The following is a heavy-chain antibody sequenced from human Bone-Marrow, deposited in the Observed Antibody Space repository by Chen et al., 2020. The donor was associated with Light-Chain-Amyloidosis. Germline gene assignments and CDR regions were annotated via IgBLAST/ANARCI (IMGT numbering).Heavy chain of an antibody. CDR1: GYTFPNYW. J-gene: IGHJ4*02. Sequence: EVQLEQSGPEVKKPGESLKISCKGSGYTFPNYWIGWVRQMPGKGLEWMGVIHPDDSDARYSPSFEGQVTISADKSITTAYLQWRSLKASDTAMYYCAIRRDGYNFDYWGQGTLVTVSS. CDR2: IHPDDSDA. D-gene: IGHD5-12*01. CDR3: AIRRDGYNFDY. V-gene: IGHV5-51*01.